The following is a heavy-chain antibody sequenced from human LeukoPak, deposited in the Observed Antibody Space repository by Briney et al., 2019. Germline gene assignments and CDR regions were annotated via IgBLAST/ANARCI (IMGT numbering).Heavy chain of an antibody. CDR2: IYYSGST. Sequence: SETLSLTCTVSGGSVSSSSYYWGWIRQPPGEGLEWIGSIYYSGSTYYNPSLKSRVTISVDTSKNQFSLKLNSVTAADTAVYYCARVKRKYQLLKPLHETPSHYFDYWGQGTLVTVSS. D-gene: IGHD2-2*01. V-gene: IGHV4-39*07. CDR3: ARVKRKYQLLKPLHETPSHYFDY. CDR1: GGSVSSSSYY. J-gene: IGHJ4*02.